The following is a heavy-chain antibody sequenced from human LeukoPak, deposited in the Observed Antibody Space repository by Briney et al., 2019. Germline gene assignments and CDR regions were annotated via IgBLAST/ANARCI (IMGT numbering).Heavy chain of an antibody. CDR3: ASTVLRYFDWLTFDI. D-gene: IGHD3-9*01. CDR1: GGSISSSSYY. J-gene: IGHJ3*02. CDR2: ISGSGGST. Sequence: SSETLSLTCTVSGGSISSSSYYWGWIRQPPGKGLEWVSGISGSGGSTYYADSVKGRFTISRDNSKNTLYLQMNSLRAEDTAVYYCASTVLRYFDWLTFDIWGQGTMVTVSS. V-gene: IGHV3-23*01.